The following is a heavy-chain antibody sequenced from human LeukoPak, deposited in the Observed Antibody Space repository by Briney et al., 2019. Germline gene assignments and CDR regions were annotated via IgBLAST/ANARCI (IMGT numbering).Heavy chain of an antibody. CDR3: ARDKVDGMDV. J-gene: IGHJ6*02. Sequence: AGGSLRLSCAASGFTFSSYSMNWVRQAPGRGLEWVSVIYSGGSTYYADSVKGRFTISRDNSKNTLYLQMNSLRAEDTAVYYCARDKVDGMDVWGQGTTVTVSS. CDR1: GFTFSSYS. CDR2: IYSGGST. V-gene: IGHV3-53*01.